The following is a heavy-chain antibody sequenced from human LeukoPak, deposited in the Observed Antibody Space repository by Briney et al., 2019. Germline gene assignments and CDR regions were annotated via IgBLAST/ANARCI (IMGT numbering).Heavy chain of an antibody. V-gene: IGHV4-59*01. Sequence: SETLSLTCSVSGGSISGYYWSWIRQPPGKGLEWIGYISHSGSTNYNASLKSRVTMSVDTSRNQFSLKLSSVTAADTAVYYCARDYGFREGSGYGYYFDYWGQGTLVTVSS. CDR1: GGSISGYY. CDR3: ARDYGFREGSGYGYYFDY. J-gene: IGHJ4*02. CDR2: ISHSGST. D-gene: IGHD5-12*01.